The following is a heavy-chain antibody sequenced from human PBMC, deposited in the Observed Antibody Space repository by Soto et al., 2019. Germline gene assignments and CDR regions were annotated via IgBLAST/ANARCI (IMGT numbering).Heavy chain of an antibody. J-gene: IGHJ6*02. V-gene: IGHV3-30*18. CDR2: ISYDGSNK. CDR1: GFTFSSYG. Sequence: VGSLRLSCASSGFTFSSYGMHCVRQSPGKGLEWVAVISYDGSNKYYADSVKGRFTISRDNSKNTLYLQMNSLRAEDTAVYYCAKVLNRKDYYYYGMDVWGQGTTVTVSS. CDR3: AKVLNRKDYYYYGMDV.